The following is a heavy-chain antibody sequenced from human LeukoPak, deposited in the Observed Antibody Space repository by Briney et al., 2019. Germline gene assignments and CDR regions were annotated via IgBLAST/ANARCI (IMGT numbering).Heavy chain of an antibody. V-gene: IGHV3-23*01. D-gene: IGHD2-8*01. CDR3: ARGSVSVVLMVYAIPHFDY. CDR1: GFTFSNYA. CDR2: ISGSGDNT. J-gene: IGHJ4*02. Sequence: GGSLRLSCAASGFTFSNYAMSWVRQAPGKGLEWVSAISGSGDNTYYADSVKGRFTISRDNSKNTLYLQMNSLRAEDTAVYYCARGSVSVVLMVYAIPHFDYWGQGTLVTVSS.